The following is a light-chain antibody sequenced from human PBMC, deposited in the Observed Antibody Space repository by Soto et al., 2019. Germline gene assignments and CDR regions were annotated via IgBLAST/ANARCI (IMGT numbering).Light chain of an antibody. CDR3: AAWDDSLNGVV. J-gene: IGLJ2*01. Sequence: QSVLTQPPSASGTRGPRVTISCSGSSSKIGTNTVNWYQQLPRTAPKLLIYSNDQRPSGVPDRFSGSKSGTSASLAISGLQSADEADYYCAAWDDSLNGVVCGGGTNITVL. V-gene: IGLV1-44*01. CDR1: SSKIGTNT. CDR2: SND.